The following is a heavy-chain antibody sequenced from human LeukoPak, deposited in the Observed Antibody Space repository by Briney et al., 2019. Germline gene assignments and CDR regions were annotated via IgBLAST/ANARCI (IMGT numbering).Heavy chain of an antibody. V-gene: IGHV3-48*02. Sequence: PGGSLRLSCAASGFTFSTYSMNWVRQAPGKGLEWVSYLSSSSSTIYYADSVKGRFTISRDNAKNSLYLQMNSLRDEDTAVYYCARDAGEYTSVYAFDIWGQGTMVTVSS. D-gene: IGHD2/OR15-2a*01. CDR2: LSSSSSTI. J-gene: IGHJ3*02. CDR3: ARDAGEYTSVYAFDI. CDR1: GFTFSTYS.